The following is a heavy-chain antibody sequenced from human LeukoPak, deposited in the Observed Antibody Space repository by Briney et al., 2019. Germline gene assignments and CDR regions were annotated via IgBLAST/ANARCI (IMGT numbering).Heavy chain of an antibody. J-gene: IGHJ4*02. V-gene: IGHV4-39*07. CDR2: IYYSGST. CDR1: GGSISSSSYY. CDR3: ARGAGDDYNLEYYFDY. Sequence: PSETLSLTCTVSGGSISSSSYYWGWIRQPPGKGLEWIGSIYYSGSTYYNPSPKSRVTILVDTSKNQFSLKVSSVSAADTAVYFCARGAGDDYNLEYYFDYWGQGTLVTVSS. D-gene: IGHD5-24*01.